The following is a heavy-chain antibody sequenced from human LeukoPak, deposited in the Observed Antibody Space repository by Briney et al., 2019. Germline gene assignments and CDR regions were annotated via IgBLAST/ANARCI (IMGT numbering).Heavy chain of an antibody. CDR1: GGTFSGYA. V-gene: IGHV1-69*05. D-gene: IGHD3-3*01. Sequence: SVKVSCKASGGTFSGYAISWVRQAPGQGLEWMGGIIPIFGTANYAQKFQGRVTITTDESTSTAYMELSSLRSEDTAVYYCARGINRDDFWSGYHNDYYYMDVWGKGTTVTVSS. J-gene: IGHJ6*03. CDR2: IIPIFGTA. CDR3: ARGINRDDFWSGYHNDYYYMDV.